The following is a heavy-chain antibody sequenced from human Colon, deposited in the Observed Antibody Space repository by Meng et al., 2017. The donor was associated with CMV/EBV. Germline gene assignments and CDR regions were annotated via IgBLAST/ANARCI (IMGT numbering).Heavy chain of an antibody. D-gene: IGHD3-22*01. Sequence: GGFLRLSCAASGFTFSRYWMTWVRQAPGKGLEWVANIKEDASQKYYVDSVKGRFTISRDNAKNSLYLQMNSLRAEDTAVYYCTRAYYYDSSGYYGPGALDIWGQGTMVTVSS. V-gene: IGHV3-7*01. J-gene: IGHJ3*02. CDR3: TRAYYYDSSGYYGPGALDI. CDR2: IKEDASQK. CDR1: GFTFSRYW.